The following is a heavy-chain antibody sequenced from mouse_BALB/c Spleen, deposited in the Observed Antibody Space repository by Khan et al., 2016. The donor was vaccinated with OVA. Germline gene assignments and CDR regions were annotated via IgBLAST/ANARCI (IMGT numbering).Heavy chain of an antibody. CDR1: GFSLTTYG. CDR2: IRRGGNT. Sequence: QVQLKQSGPGLVRPSQTLSLTCAVSGFSLTTYGIHWVRQAPGKGLEWLGVIRRGGNTNYNAASIYNQSITKDNAKSQLFFKMNRVQADDTAMYYCARTAYLDYLTYWGQGTLVTVSA. CDR3: ARTAYLDYLTY. J-gene: IGHJ3*01. V-gene: IGHV2-2*01. D-gene: IGHD1-1*02.